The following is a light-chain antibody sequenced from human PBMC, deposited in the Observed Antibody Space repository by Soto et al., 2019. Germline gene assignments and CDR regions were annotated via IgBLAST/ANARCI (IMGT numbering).Light chain of an antibody. CDR3: QSYDSSLSGYV. Sequence: QSVLTQPPSVSEAPGQRVTISCTGRSPNIGAGYEAHWYQQVPGTAPKLLIYETNNRPSGVPDRFSGSKSGTSASLAITGLQAEDEAEYYCQSYDSSLSGYVFGTGTKVTVL. CDR2: ETN. CDR1: SPNIGAGYE. V-gene: IGLV1-40*01. J-gene: IGLJ1*01.